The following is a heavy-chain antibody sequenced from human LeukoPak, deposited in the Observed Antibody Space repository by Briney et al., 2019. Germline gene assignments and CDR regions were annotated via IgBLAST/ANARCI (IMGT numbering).Heavy chain of an antibody. Sequence: PGGFLRLSCAASGFTVSSNYMSWVRQAPGKGLEWVSVIYSGGSTYYADSVKGRFTISRDNSKNTLYLQMNSLRAEDTAVYYCARGNHDSSGNWFDPWGQGTLVTVSS. CDR1: GFTVSSNY. D-gene: IGHD3-22*01. V-gene: IGHV3-66*02. J-gene: IGHJ5*02. CDR3: ARGNHDSSGNWFDP. CDR2: IYSGGST.